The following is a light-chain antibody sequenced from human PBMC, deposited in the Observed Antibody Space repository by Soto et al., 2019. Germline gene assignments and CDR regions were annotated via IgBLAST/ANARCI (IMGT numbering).Light chain of an antibody. V-gene: IGKV3-20*01. CDR1: RSVSSSS. CDR2: DAS. J-gene: IGKJ1*01. CDR3: LQYGLSPGT. Sequence: IVLTQSPGTLSLSPGERATLSCRASRSVSSSSLAWYQQKPGQAPRLLIYDASSRATGIPDRFSGSGSGIDFTLTISRRESEDFAVYYCLQYGLSPGTFGQGTKVELK.